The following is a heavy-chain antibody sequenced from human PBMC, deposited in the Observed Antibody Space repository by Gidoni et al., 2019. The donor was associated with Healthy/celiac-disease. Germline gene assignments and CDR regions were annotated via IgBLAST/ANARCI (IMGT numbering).Heavy chain of an antibody. V-gene: IGHV3-33*01. J-gene: IGHJ4*02. D-gene: IGHD6-19*01. CDR3: ARGTAVAGTGYFDY. CDR2: IWYDGSNK. Sequence: VAVIWYDGSNKYYADYVKGRFTISRDNSKNTLYLQMNSLRAEDTAVYYCARGTAVAGTGYFDYWGQGTLVTVSS.